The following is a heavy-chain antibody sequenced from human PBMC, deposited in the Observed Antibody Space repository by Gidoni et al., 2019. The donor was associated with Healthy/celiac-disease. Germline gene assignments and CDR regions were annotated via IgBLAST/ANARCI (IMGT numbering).Heavy chain of an antibody. J-gene: IGHJ3*02. CDR1: GGSISSSSYD. V-gene: IGHV4-39*01. Sequence: QLQLQESGPGLVKPSETLSLTCTVSGGSISSSSYDWGWIRQPPGKGLEWIGSIYYSGSTYYNPSLKSRVTISVDTSKHQFSLKLSSVTAADTAVYYCARPGGVVVAASAFDIWGQGTMVTVSS. CDR3: ARPGGVVVAASAFDI. D-gene: IGHD2-15*01. CDR2: IYYSGST.